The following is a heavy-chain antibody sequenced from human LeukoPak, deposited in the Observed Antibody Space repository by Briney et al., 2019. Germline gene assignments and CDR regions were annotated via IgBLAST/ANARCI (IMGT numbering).Heavy chain of an antibody. CDR1: GFPLSNIG. D-gene: IGHD3-3*01. CDR3: TTLIGGFWSGKSDY. Sequence: GGSLRLSCAASGFPLSNIGTSWVRQAPGNGQELLGRSKSKYDGGATDYAAPVRGRFTISRDDSKNTLYLQMNRLKPDDTAVYYCTTLIGGFWSGKSDYWGQGTLVTVSS. CDR2: SKSKYDGGAT. J-gene: IGHJ4*02. V-gene: IGHV3-15*01.